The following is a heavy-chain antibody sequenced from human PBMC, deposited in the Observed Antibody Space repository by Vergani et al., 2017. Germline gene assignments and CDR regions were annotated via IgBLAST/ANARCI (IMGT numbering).Heavy chain of an antibody. V-gene: IGHV3-11*04. CDR1: GFKFSDHY. J-gene: IGHJ6*02. CDR2: ISPGASTV. Sequence: LEESGGGSVKPGGSLRLSCAASGFKFSDHYMSWIRQAPGKGLEWVSHISPGASTVSYTDSVTGRFTVSRDNDKNSLTLDMTTLRVEDTAFYYCAKNPGISTTRHYYAMDVWGQGTTVTVSS. CDR3: AKNPGISTTRHYYAMDV. D-gene: IGHD1-1*01.